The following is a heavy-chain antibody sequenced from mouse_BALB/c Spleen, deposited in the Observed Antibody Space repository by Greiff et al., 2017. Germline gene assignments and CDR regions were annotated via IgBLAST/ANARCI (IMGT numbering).Heavy chain of an antibody. V-gene: IGHV1-77*01. CDR1: GYTFTDYY. CDR3: ARGRGRGFAY. J-gene: IGHJ3*01. CDR2: IYPGSGNT. Sequence: VHLVESGAELARPGASVKLSCKASGYTFTDYYINWVKQRTGQGLEWIGEIYPGSGNTYYNEKFKGKATLTADKSSSTAYMQLSSLTSEDSAVYFCARGRGRGFAYWGQGTLVTVSA.